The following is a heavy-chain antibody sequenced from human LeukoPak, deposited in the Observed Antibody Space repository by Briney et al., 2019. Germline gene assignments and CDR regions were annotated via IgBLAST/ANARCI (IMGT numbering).Heavy chain of an antibody. D-gene: IGHD4-17*01. V-gene: IGHV4-39*07. J-gene: IGHJ6*03. CDR1: GGSISSSSYY. CDR2: IYYSGST. CDR3: ARDAFMTTVTMYYYYMDV. Sequence: SETLSLTCTVSGGSISSSSYYWGWIRQPPGKGLEWIGSIYYSGSTYYNPSLKSRVTISVDTSKNQFSLKLSSVTAADTAVYYCARDAFMTTVTMYYYYMDVWGKGTTVTVSS.